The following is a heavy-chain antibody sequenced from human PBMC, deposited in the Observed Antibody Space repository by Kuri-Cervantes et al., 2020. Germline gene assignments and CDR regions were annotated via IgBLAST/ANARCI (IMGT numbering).Heavy chain of an antibody. Sequence: GVLKISCAASGFTFSSYSMNWVRQAPGKGLEWVSYISSSSSTIYYADSVKGRFTISRDNAKNSLYLQMNSLRDEDTAVYYCAREGEAAAGYYFDYWGQGTLVTVSS. V-gene: IGHV3-48*02. CDR1: GFTFSSYS. CDR3: AREGEAAAGYYFDY. J-gene: IGHJ4*02. D-gene: IGHD6-13*01. CDR2: ISSSSSTI.